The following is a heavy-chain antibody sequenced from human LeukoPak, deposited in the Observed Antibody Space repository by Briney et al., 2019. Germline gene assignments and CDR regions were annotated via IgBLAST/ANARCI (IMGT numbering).Heavy chain of an antibody. V-gene: IGHV3-30*02. D-gene: IGHD2-15*01. CDR1: GFTFNSFA. J-gene: IGHJ6*03. Sequence: PGGSLRLSCAASGFTFNSFAMHWVRQAPGKGLEHLAFIQSDGSDKYYADSVKGRFTISRDNSKNTLYLQMNSLRAEDTAVYYCTRPAGGYYYYMDVWGKGTTVTVSS. CDR3: TRPAGGYYYYMDV. CDR2: IQSDGSDK.